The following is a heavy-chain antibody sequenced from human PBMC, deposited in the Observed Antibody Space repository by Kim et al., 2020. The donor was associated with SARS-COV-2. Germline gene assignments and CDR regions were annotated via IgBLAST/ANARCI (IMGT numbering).Heavy chain of an antibody. J-gene: IGHJ6*01. D-gene: IGHD3-10*01. CDR3: ARGSNYYGSGRYYKAYYY. Sequence: SETLSLTCAVYGGSFSGYYWSWIRQPPGKGLEWIGEINHSGSTNYNPSLKSRVTISVDTSKNQFSLKLSSVTAADTAVYYCARGSNYYGSGRYYKAYYY. V-gene: IGHV4-34*01. CDR2: INHSGST. CDR1: GGSFSGYY.